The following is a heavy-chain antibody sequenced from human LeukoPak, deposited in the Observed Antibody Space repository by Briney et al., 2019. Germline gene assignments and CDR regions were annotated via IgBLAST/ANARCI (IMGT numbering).Heavy chain of an antibody. CDR1: GYTFTGYY. D-gene: IGHD5-12*01. CDR2: INPNSGGT. Sequence: ASVKVSCEASGYTFTGYYMHWVRQAPGQGLEWMGWINPNSGGTNYAQKFQGRVTMTRDTSISTAYMELSRLRSEDTAVYYCARRTDGGYGYFDYWGQGTLVTVSS. J-gene: IGHJ4*02. CDR3: ARRTDGGYGYFDY. V-gene: IGHV1-2*02.